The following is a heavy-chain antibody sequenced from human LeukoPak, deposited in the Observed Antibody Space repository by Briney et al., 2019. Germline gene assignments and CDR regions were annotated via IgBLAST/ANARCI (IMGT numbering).Heavy chain of an antibody. D-gene: IGHD2-15*01. V-gene: IGHV4-39*07. CDR1: GGSISSSSYY. J-gene: IGHJ3*02. CDR2: IYYSGST. CDR3: ARGSIVVVVAATQDAFDI. Sequence: SSETLSLTCTVSGGSISSSSYYWGWIRQPPGKGLEWIGSIYYSGSTYYNPSLKSRVTISVDTSKNQFSLKLSSVTAADTAVYYCARGSIVVVVAATQDAFDIWGQGTMVTVSS.